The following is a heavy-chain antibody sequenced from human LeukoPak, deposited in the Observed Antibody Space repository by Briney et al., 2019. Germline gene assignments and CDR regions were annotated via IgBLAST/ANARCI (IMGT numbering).Heavy chain of an antibody. J-gene: IGHJ4*02. CDR1: GGTFNNYA. Sequence: SVKVSCKASGGTFNNYAINWVRQAPGQGLEWMGGIIPIFGSSNYAQKLQGRVTMTTDTSTSTAYMELRSLRSDDTAVYYCARTGAAVPTPMDYWGQGTLVTVSS. CDR3: ARTGAAVPTPMDY. CDR2: IIPIFGSS. D-gene: IGHD6-13*01. V-gene: IGHV1-69*05.